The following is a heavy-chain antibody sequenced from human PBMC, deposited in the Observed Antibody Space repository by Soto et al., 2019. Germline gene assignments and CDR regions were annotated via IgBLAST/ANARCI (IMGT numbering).Heavy chain of an antibody. CDR1: GGSFSGYY. D-gene: IGHD2-2*01. CDR3: ARGDGGELVPAASFDY. CDR2: INHSGST. J-gene: IGHJ4*02. Sequence: QVQLQQWGAGLLKPSETLSLTCAVYGGSFSGYYWSWIRQPPGKGLEWIGEINHSGSTNYNPSLKSRVTISVDTSKNQFSLKLSSVTAADTAVYYCARGDGGELVPAASFDYWGQGTLVTVSS. V-gene: IGHV4-34*01.